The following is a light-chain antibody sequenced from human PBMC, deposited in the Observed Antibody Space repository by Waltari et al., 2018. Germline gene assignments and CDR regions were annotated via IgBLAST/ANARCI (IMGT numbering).Light chain of an antibody. CDR2: LGS. V-gene: IGKV2-28*01. CDR1: QSLLHSNGYNY. Sequence: DIVMTQSPLSLPVTPGEPASISCRSSQSLLHSNGYNYLDWYLQKQGQSPQLLIYLGSNRASGVPDRFSGSGSGTDFTLKISRVEAEDVGVYYCMQALQTVRTFGQGTKVEIK. CDR3: MQALQTVRT. J-gene: IGKJ1*01.